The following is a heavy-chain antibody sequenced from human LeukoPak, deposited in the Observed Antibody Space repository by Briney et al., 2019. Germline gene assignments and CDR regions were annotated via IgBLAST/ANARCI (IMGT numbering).Heavy chain of an antibody. Sequence: GGSLRLSCAASGFTFSNYAMSWVRQAPGKGLEWVSAFSGSGGSTCYADSVKGRFTISRDNSKNTLYLQMNSLRAEDTAVYYCARSDYFDSWGQGTLVTVSS. CDR2: FSGSGGST. V-gene: IGHV3-23*01. CDR3: ARSDYFDS. CDR1: GFTFSNYA. D-gene: IGHD2-15*01. J-gene: IGHJ4*02.